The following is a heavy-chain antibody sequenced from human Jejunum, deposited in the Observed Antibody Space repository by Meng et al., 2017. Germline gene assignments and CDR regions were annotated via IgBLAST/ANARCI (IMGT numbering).Heavy chain of an antibody. J-gene: IGHJ4*02. Sequence: QVPLQGSGPGLVKPSGTLSLTCEVSGDSISSTNWWDWLRQPPGKGLEWIGEIYHSGRTNFNPSLESRVTISVDESKNQFSLTLNSVTAADTAVYYCARGVGDIRVGFDYWGQGILVTVSS. CDR1: GDSISSTNW. V-gene: IGHV4-4*02. CDR3: ARGVGDIRVGFDY. CDR2: IYHSGRT. D-gene: IGHD5-12*01.